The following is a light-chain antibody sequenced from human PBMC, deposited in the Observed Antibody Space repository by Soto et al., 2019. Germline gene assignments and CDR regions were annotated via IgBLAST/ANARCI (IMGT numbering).Light chain of an antibody. V-gene: IGKV3-20*01. CDR2: GAS. Sequence: IVLTQSPGSLSLSPGESATLSCRARQSVDSTFFAWYQKKPGQAPRLLIYGASKRATGVPDRFSGSGSGTDFTLTISRLEPEDFAVYYCQQYMSSVTFGQGTKVEI. CDR1: QSVDSTF. CDR3: QQYMSSVT. J-gene: IGKJ1*01.